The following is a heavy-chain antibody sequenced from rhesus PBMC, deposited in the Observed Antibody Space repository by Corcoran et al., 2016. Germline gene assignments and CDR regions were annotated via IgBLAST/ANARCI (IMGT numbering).Heavy chain of an antibody. CDR3: ASGWYYFDY. D-gene: IGHD6-13*01. CDR1: GGSISSSY. V-gene: IGHV4-169*02. Sequence: QLPLQESGPGLVKPSETLSVTCAVSGGSISSSYWSWIRQAPGKGLEWIGYIYGSVSSTNSNPSLKSRVTLSVDTSKNQLSLKLSSVTTADTAVYYCASGWYYFDYWGQGVLVTVSS. J-gene: IGHJ4*01. CDR2: IYGSVSST.